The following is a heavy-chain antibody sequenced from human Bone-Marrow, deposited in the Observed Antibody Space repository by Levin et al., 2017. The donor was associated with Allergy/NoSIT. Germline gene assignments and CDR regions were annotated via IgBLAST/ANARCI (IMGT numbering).Heavy chain of an antibody. CDR1: GFSVSTTGVG. V-gene: IGHV2-5*02. Sequence: ASGPTLVKPTQTLTLTCNISGFSVSTTGVGVGWIRQPPGKALEWLALIYWDDDKTYSPSLESRLTITKDTSENQVGRRMTNMDPVDTGTYYCAHKSMIDAFDIWGQGTLVTVSA. D-gene: IGHD3-16*01. CDR2: IYWDDDK. J-gene: IGHJ3*02. CDR3: AHKSMIDAFDI.